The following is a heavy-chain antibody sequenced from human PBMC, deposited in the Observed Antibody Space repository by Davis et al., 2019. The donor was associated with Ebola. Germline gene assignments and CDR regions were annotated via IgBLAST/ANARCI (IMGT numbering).Heavy chain of an antibody. CDR3: ARDEMLVGYVLDV. J-gene: IGHJ6*02. V-gene: IGHV4-4*02. D-gene: IGHD1-26*01. CDR2: IHPSGST. Sequence: PGGSLRLSCVVSGDSMSSVNWWSWVRQSPGKGLEWIGEIHPSGSTIYNPALKGRLTISVDKSKTQFYLKVRSVSAADTAVYYCARDEMLVGYVLDVWGQGTTVTVSS. CDR1: GDSMSSVNW.